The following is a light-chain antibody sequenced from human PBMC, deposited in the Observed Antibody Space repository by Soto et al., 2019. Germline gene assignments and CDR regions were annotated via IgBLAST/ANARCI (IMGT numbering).Light chain of an antibody. V-gene: IGKV3-15*01. CDR3: QQHNGWPLT. J-gene: IGKJ4*01. Sequence: EIVMTQSPATLSVAPGERATLSCRASQSISNNLAWYQQKPGQAPRLLIFGVSTRATGIPARFSGSGSGTEFTLTISSLQSEDSAVYYCQQHNGWPLTFGGGTKVEIK. CDR1: QSISNN. CDR2: GVS.